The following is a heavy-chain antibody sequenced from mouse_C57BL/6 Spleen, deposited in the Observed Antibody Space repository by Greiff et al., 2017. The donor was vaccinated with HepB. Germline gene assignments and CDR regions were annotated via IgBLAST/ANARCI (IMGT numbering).Heavy chain of an antibody. CDR3: AREDYYGSRLFDY. Sequence: KLVESGGGLVKPGGSLKLSCAASGFTFSSYAMSWVRQTPEKRLEWVATISDGGSYTYYPDNVKGRFTISRDNAKNNLYLQMSHLKSEDTAMYYCAREDYYGSRLFDYWGQGTTLTVSS. J-gene: IGHJ2*01. CDR1: GFTFSSYA. V-gene: IGHV5-4*01. D-gene: IGHD1-1*01. CDR2: ISDGGSYT.